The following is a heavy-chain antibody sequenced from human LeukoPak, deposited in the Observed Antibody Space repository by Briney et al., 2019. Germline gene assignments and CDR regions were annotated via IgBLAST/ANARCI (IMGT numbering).Heavy chain of an antibody. Sequence: GGSLRLSCAASGFTFSSYSMNWVRQAPGKGLEWVSYISSSSTIYYADSVKGRFTISRDNAKNSLYLQMNSLRAEDTAVYYCARDDVPAASAESDYYYYMDVWGKGATVTVSS. CDR1: GFTFSSYS. J-gene: IGHJ6*03. D-gene: IGHD2-2*01. CDR3: ARDDVPAASAESDYYYYMDV. CDR2: ISSSSTI. V-gene: IGHV3-48*04.